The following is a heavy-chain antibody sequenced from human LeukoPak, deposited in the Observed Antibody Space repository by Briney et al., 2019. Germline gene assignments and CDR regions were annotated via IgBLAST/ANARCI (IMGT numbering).Heavy chain of an antibody. Sequence: ASVKVSCKASGYTFTGYYMHWVRHAPGQGLEWMGWINPNSGGTNYAQKFQGRVTMTRDTSISTAYMELSRLRSDDTAVYYCARGGATYYFGSSGYYYPTFDYWGQGTLVTVSS. CDR2: INPNSGGT. CDR1: GYTFTGYY. V-gene: IGHV1-2*02. J-gene: IGHJ4*02. D-gene: IGHD3-22*01. CDR3: ARGGATYYFGSSGYYYPTFDY.